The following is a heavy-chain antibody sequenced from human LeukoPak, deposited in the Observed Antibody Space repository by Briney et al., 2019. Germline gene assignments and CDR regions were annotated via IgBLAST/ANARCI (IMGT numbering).Heavy chain of an antibody. CDR2: IYHSGST. V-gene: IGHV4-30-2*01. D-gene: IGHD4-17*01. J-gene: IGHJ4*02. CDR3: ARTTVTTPEYYFDY. Sequence: SQTLSLTCAVSGGSISSGGYSWSWIRQPPGKGLEWIGYIYHSGSTYYNPSLKSRVTISVDRSKNQFSLKLSSVTAADTAVYYCARTTVTTPEYYFDYWGQGTLVTVSS. CDR1: GGSISSGGYS.